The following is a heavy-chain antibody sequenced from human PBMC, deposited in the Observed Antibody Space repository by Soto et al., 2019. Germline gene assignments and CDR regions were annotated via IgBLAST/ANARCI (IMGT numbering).Heavy chain of an antibody. J-gene: IGHJ4*02. D-gene: IGHD1-7*01. Sequence: QVQLVESGGGVVQPGRSLRLACAASGVTFSSYGMHWVRQAPGKGLEWVAVISYDGSNKYYADSVKGRFTISRDNSKNTLYLQMNSLRAEDTAVYYCAKKTGITGTTRPDYWGQGTLVTVSS. CDR2: ISYDGSNK. CDR3: AKKTGITGTTRPDY. V-gene: IGHV3-30*18. CDR1: GVTFSSYG.